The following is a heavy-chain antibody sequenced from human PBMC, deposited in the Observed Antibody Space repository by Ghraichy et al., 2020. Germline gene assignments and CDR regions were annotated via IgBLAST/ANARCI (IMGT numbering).Heavy chain of an antibody. J-gene: IGHJ5*02. D-gene: IGHD6-25*01. CDR3: VREGQELGKSGFDL. CDR2: ISRKGRDT. V-gene: IGHV3-11*06. CDR1: GFRFRDYY. Sequence: GESLNISCAASGFRFRDYYMSWIRQAPGKGLEWVSLISRKGRDTNYGDSVRGRFTISRDDARSSLYLQLSSLRPEDTAVYYCVREGQELGKSGFDLWGQG.